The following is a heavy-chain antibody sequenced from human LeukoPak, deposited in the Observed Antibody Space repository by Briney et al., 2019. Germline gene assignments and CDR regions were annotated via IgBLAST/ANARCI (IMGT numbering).Heavy chain of an antibody. CDR1: GGSISSSSYY. CDR2: IYYSGST. D-gene: IGHD5-18*01. V-gene: IGHV4-39*01. J-gene: IGHJ4*02. Sequence: SETLPLTCTVSGGSISSSSYYWGWIRQPPGKGLEWIGSIYYSGSTYYNPSLKSRVTISVDTSKNQFSLKLSSVTAADTAVYYCAVGGYSYDVGGDYWGQGTLVTVSS. CDR3: AVGGYSYDVGGDY.